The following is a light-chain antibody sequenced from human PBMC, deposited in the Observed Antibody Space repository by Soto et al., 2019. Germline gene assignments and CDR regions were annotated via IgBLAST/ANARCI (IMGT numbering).Light chain of an antibody. J-gene: IGLJ3*02. Sequence: QSVLTQPPSVSGAPGQRVTISCSGSSSNIGAGYHVHWYQQLPGTAPILFMFANSNRPSGVPDRFSGSKSGASASLAITGLQAEDEADYCCQSYDSSLSAWVFGGGTKLTVL. CDR1: SSNIGAGYH. V-gene: IGLV1-40*01. CDR2: ANS. CDR3: QSYDSSLSAWV.